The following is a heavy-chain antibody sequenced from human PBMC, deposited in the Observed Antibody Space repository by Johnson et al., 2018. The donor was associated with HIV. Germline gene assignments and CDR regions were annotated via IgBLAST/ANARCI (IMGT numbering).Heavy chain of an antibody. CDR1: GFTFSSYW. V-gene: IGHV3-7*02. CDR3: ASPPDAFDI. Sequence: VQLVESGGVVVQPGGSLRLSCEVSGFTFSSYWMSWVRQAPGKGLEWVANIKEDGSEKYYVDSVKGRFTISRDNGKNSLYLQMNSLRAEDTAVYYCASPPDAFDIWGQGTMVTVSS. CDR2: IKEDGSEK. J-gene: IGHJ3*02.